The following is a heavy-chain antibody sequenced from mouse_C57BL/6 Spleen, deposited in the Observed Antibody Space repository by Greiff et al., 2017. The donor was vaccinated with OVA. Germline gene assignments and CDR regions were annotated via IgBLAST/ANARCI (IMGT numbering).Heavy chain of an antibody. CDR2: ISSGSSTI. CDR1: GFTFSDYG. Sequence: EVQLMESGGGLVKPGGSLKLSCAASGFTFSDYGMHWVRQAPEKGLEWVAYISSGSSTIYYADTVKGRFTISRDNAKNTLFLQMTSLRSEDTAMYYCARFYYFDYWGQGTTLTVSS. V-gene: IGHV5-17*01. J-gene: IGHJ2*01. CDR3: ARFYYFDY.